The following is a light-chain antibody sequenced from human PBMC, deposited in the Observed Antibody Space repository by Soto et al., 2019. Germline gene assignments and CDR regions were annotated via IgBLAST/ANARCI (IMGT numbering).Light chain of an antibody. J-gene: IGKJ1*01. V-gene: IGKV1-8*01. Sequence: AIRMTQSPSSFSASTGDRVTITCRASQGISSYLAWYQQKPGKAPKLLIYAASTLQSGVPSRFSGSGPATDFTLTISCLQSEDFASYYCQPYCSYPLTFGQGTKVAIK. CDR3: QPYCSYPLT. CDR2: AAS. CDR1: QGISSY.